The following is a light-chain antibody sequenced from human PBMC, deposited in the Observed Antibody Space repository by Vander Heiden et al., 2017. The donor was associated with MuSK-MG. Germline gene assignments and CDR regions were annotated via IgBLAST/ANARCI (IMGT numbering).Light chain of an antibody. CDR1: QSLLHINGYNY. J-gene: IGKJ5*01. Sequence: DIVMTQSPLSLSVTPGEPASISCRSSQSLLHINGYNYVDWYLQKPGQSPQLLIYLGSSRASGVPDRISGSGSGSDFTLKISRVDAEDVRVYYCGGCLQTPITFGQGTRLEIK. CDR3: GGCLQTPIT. CDR2: LGS. V-gene: IGKV2-28*01.